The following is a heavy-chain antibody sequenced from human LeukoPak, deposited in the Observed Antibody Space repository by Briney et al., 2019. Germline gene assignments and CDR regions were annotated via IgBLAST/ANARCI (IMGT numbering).Heavy chain of an antibody. V-gene: IGHV5-51*01. CDR1: GYSFTSYW. Sequence: ESRQISSQGSGYSFTSYWIGWVRPVPGKGLEWMGIIYPGESDTRYSPSFQGQVTISADKSISPAYLQWSSLKASDTAMYYCAGRAEGSGWYPLFDYWGQGTLVTVSS. CDR2: IYPGESDT. D-gene: IGHD6-19*01. CDR3: AGRAEGSGWYPLFDY. J-gene: IGHJ4*02.